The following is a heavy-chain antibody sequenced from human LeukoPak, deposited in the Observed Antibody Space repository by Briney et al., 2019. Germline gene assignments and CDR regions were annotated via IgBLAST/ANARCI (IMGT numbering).Heavy chain of an antibody. Sequence: SETLSLTCAVYGGSFSGYYWSWIRQPPGKGLEWIGEINHSGSTNYNPSLKSRVTISVDTSKNQFSLKLSSVTAGDTAVYYCARVHSGYEDNFDYWGQGTLVTVSS. V-gene: IGHV4-34*01. J-gene: IGHJ4*02. CDR1: GGSFSGYY. CDR3: ARVHSGYEDNFDY. D-gene: IGHD5-12*01. CDR2: INHSGST.